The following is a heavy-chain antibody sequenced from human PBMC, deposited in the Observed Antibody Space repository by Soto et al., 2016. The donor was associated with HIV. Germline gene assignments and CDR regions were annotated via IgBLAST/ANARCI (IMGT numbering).Heavy chain of an antibody. CDR1: GFTFSSYA. J-gene: IGHJ4*02. CDR3: ASPPGRVNYYDSSGYGFVTSYY. Sequence: EVQLLESGGGLVQPGGSLRLSCAASGFTFSSYAMSWVRQAPGKGLEWVSAISGSGGSTYYADSVKGRFTISRDNSKNTLYLQVNSLRAEDTAVYYCASPPGRVNYYDSSGYGFVTSYYWGRGNPSVTVSS. V-gene: IGHV3-23*01. D-gene: IGHD3-22*01. CDR2: ISGSGGST.